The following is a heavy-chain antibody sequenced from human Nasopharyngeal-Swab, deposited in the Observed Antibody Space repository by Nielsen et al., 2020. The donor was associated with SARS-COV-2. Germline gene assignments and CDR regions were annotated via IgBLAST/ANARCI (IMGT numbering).Heavy chain of an antibody. CDR3: AKDGGWEPYKNWFDP. Sequence: WIRQPPGKGLEWVAVISYDGSNKYYADSVKGRFTISRDNSKNTLYLQMNSLRAEDAAVYYCAKDGGWEPYKNWFDPWGQGTLVTVSS. D-gene: IGHD1-26*01. V-gene: IGHV3-30*18. J-gene: IGHJ5*02. CDR2: ISYDGSNK.